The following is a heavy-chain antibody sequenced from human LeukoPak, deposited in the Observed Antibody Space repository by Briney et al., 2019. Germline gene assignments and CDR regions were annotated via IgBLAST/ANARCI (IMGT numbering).Heavy chain of an antibody. Sequence: SETLSLTCTVSGGSISSYYWSWIRQPAGKGLEWIGRIYTSGNTNYNPSLKSRVAISVDTSKNQFSLKLISVTAADTAVYYCARSPKSSGSGYYSAYYYYYMDVWGKGTTVTVSS. CDR1: GGSISSYY. J-gene: IGHJ6*03. V-gene: IGHV4-4*07. D-gene: IGHD3-22*01. CDR2: IYTSGNT. CDR3: ARSPKSSGSGYYSAYYYYYMDV.